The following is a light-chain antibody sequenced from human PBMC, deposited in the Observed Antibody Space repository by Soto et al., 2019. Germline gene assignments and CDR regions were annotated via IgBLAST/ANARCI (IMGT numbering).Light chain of an antibody. Sequence: EIVMTQSPATLSVSPGERATLSCRASQSVSSKLAWYQQKPGQGPRLLIYGASTRATGIPARFSGSGSGTDFTLTISSLQSEDFAVYYCQHYSTRLWPFGQETKVEIK. CDR3: QHYSTRLWP. J-gene: IGKJ1*01. CDR2: GAS. V-gene: IGKV3-15*01. CDR1: QSVSSK.